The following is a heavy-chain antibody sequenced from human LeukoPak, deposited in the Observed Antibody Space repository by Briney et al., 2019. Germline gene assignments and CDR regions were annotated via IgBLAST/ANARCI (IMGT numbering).Heavy chain of an antibody. CDR3: AGGRTDIVVVPATLRNYYFDY. CDR2: INPHSGGT. V-gene: IGHV1-2*02. D-gene: IGHD2-2*01. J-gene: IGHJ4*02. CDR1: GYTFTGYY. Sequence: ASVKVSCKASGYTFTGYYIHWVRQAPGQGLEWMGWINPHSGGTNYAQKFQGGVTMTRDTSITTAYMELSSLRSDDTAVYYCAGGRTDIVVVPATLRNYYFDYWGQGTLVTVSS.